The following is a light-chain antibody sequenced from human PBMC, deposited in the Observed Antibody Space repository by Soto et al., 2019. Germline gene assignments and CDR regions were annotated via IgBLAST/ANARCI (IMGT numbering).Light chain of an antibody. V-gene: IGLV2-14*03. CDR3: SSYTSIIAVV. J-gene: IGLJ2*01. CDR2: DVT. Sequence: QSALTKPASVSGSPGQSITISCTGTSNDIGAYNYVSWYQQHPGKAPKLLIYDVTNRPSGISDRFSGSKSGRTASLTISGLQPEDEADYYCSSYTSIIAVVFGGGTKLTVL. CDR1: SNDIGAYNY.